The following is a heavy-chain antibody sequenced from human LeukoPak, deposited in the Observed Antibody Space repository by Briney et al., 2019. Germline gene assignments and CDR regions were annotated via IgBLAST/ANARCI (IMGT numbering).Heavy chain of an antibody. J-gene: IGHJ6*03. Sequence: KPSETLSLTCAVAGGSINTNIYYWGWIRQPPGKGLEWIGTIYYSGSAYYNPSLKSRVTISIDTSKNQFSLRLTSVTAADTAVYYCARHEYRWPTSSDPVYYMDVWGKGTTVTVS. D-gene: IGHD5-24*01. CDR1: GGSINTNIYY. CDR3: ARHEYRWPTSSDPVYYMDV. CDR2: IYYSGSA. V-gene: IGHV4-39*01.